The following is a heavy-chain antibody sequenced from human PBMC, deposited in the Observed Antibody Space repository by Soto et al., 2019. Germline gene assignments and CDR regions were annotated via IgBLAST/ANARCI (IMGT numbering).Heavy chain of an antibody. CDR1: GFTLRNYW. D-gene: IGHD3-3*01. V-gene: IGHV3-7*01. CDR3: AREAGITIFGVAYSGPFVD. J-gene: IGHJ4*02. Sequence: EVQLVESGGGLVQPGGSLRLSCAASGFTLRNYWMSWVRQAPGEGLEWVANIKQDGSEKYYADSVKGRFTISRDNAKNSLYLQINSRGAEDTAVYFCAREAGITIFGVAYSGPFVDWGQGTLVTVSS. CDR2: IKQDGSEK.